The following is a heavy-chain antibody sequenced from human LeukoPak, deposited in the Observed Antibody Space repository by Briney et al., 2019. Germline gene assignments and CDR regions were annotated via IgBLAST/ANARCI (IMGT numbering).Heavy chain of an antibody. D-gene: IGHD4-23*01. CDR2: ISASGGDT. V-gene: IGHV3-23*01. Sequence: GGSLRLSCAASGFTFTTYSFSWVRQAPGKGLEWVSGISASGGDTFYADSVKGRFTISRDNSKNTLSLQMNSLRVEDTAIYYCAKDVRRCNGGCTWGQGTLVTVSS. CDR3: AKDVRRCNGGCT. CDR1: GFTFTTYS. J-gene: IGHJ5*02.